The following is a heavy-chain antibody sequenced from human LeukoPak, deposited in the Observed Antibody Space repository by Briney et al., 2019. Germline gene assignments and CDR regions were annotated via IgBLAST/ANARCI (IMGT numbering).Heavy chain of an antibody. Sequence: PGGSLRLSCAASGFTFSDYYMSWIRQAPGKGLDWVSHISSFSNFRSYADSVKGRFTISRDNAKNSLYLQVNSLRAEDTAVYYCARPTIAAAGNFEYWGQGTLVTVSS. D-gene: IGHD6-13*01. V-gene: IGHV3-11*03. CDR1: GFTFSDYY. CDR3: ARPTIAAAGNFEY. CDR2: ISSFSNFR. J-gene: IGHJ4*02.